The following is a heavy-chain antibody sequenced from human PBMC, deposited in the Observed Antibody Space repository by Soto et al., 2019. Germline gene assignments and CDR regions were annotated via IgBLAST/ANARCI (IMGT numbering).Heavy chain of an antibody. Sequence: SLTCTVSVDSINNYYWSWIRQPPGKRLEWIGYIYYTGSTTYNPSLESRVTMSVDTSKNQFSLKLSSVNAADTAVYYCAKYRRTEAEGFTLDYWGRGTLVTVSS. CDR3: AKYRRTEAEGFTLDY. CDR2: IYYTGST. J-gene: IGHJ4*02. CDR1: VDSINNYY. V-gene: IGHV4-59*01. D-gene: IGHD6-13*01.